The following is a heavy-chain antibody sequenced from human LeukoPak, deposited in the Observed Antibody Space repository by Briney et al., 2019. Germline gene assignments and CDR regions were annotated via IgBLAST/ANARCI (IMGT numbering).Heavy chain of an antibody. CDR3: ARMTASGGSCYSCYFDY. J-gene: IGHJ4*03. V-gene: IGHV3-53*01. CDR1: GFTVSSNY. D-gene: IGHD2-15*01. CDR2: IYSGGST. Sequence: PGGSLRLSCAASGFTVSSNYMSWVRQAPGKGLEWVSVIYSGGSTYYADSVKGRFTISRDNSKNTLYLQMNSLRAEDTAVYYCARMTASGGSCYSCYFDYWGHGTIVSVSS.